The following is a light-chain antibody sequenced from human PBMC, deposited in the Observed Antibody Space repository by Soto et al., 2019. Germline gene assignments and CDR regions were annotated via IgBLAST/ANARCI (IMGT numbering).Light chain of an antibody. CDR2: DAS. CDR1: QSVSSY. Sequence: TVFTPGPATLSLAPWGRGTYFSRASQSVSSYLAWYQQKPGQAPRLLIYDASNRATGIPARFSGSGSGTDFTLTISSLEPEDFAVYYCQQRSNWPGTFGQGTKVDIK. V-gene: IGKV3-11*01. CDR3: QQRSNWPGT. J-gene: IGKJ1*01.